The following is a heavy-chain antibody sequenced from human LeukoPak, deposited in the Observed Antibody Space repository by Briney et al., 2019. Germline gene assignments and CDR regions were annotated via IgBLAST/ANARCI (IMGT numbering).Heavy chain of an antibody. Sequence: PGGSLRLSCAASGFTVSSKYMSWVRQAPGKGLEWVSVIYSGGSTYYADSVKGRFTISRDNSKNTLYLQMNSLRAEDTAVYYCAGTVTLTYYFDYWGQGTLVTVSS. CDR2: IYSGGST. V-gene: IGHV3-53*05. D-gene: IGHD4-11*01. CDR3: AGTVTLTYYFDY. J-gene: IGHJ4*02. CDR1: GFTVSSKY.